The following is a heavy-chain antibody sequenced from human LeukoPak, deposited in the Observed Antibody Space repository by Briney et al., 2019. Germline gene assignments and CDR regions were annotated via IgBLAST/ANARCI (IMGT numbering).Heavy chain of an antibody. CDR3: ARLGPGGSAYYYYYMDV. CDR1: GYSFTSYW. D-gene: IGHD3-16*01. Sequence: NTGESLKISCKGSGYSFTSYWIGWVRQMPGKGLEWMGFIYPGDSDTRYSPSFQGQVTISADKSISTAYLQWSSLKASDTAMYYCARLGPGGSAYYYYYMDVWGKGTTVTVSS. V-gene: IGHV5-51*03. CDR2: IYPGDSDT. J-gene: IGHJ6*03.